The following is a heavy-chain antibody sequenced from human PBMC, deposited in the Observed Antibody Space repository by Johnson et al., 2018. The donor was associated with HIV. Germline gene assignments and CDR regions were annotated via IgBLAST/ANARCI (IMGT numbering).Heavy chain of an antibody. J-gene: IGHJ3*02. CDR2: IYSGGST. CDR3: AKERHLVRAFDI. D-gene: IGHD6-6*01. CDR1: GFTVSSNY. V-gene: IGHV3-66*03. Sequence: VQLVESGGGLIQPGGSLRLSCAASGFTVSSNYMSWVRQAPGKGLEWVSVIYSGGSTYYADSVKGRFTISRDNSKDMLYLQMNSLRAEDTAVYYCAKERHLVRAFDIWGQGTMVTVSS.